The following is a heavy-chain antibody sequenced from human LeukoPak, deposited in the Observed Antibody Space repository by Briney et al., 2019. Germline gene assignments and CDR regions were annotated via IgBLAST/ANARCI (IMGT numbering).Heavy chain of an antibody. D-gene: IGHD6-13*01. CDR2: IYYRGST. J-gene: IGHJ4*02. Sequence: SETLSLTCTVSGASISSYYWSWIRQPPGKGLEWIGYIYYRGSTNYNPSLKSRVTISVDTSKNQFSLKLSSVTAADTAVYYCASGPYPAAGTDHQFDYWGQGTLVTVSS. V-gene: IGHV4-59*01. CDR1: GASISSYY. CDR3: ASGPYPAAGTDHQFDY.